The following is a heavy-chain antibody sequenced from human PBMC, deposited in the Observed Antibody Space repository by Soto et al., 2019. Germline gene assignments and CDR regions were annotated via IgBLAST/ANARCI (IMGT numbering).Heavy chain of an antibody. CDR2: ITYDGSNK. CDR1: GFTFSSYG. CDR3: AKEGAWGTSPPGMDV. V-gene: IGHV3-30*18. J-gene: IGHJ6*02. Sequence: GGSLRLSCAASGFTFSSYGMHWVRQAPGKGLEWGAVITYDGSNKYYADSVTGRFTISRDNSKNKLYLQMNSLRAEDTAVYYCAKEGAWGTSPPGMDVWGQGTTVTVSS. D-gene: IGHD7-27*01.